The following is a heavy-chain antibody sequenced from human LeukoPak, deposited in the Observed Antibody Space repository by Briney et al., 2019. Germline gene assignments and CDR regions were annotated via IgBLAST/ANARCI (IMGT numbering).Heavy chain of an antibody. J-gene: IGHJ4*02. D-gene: IGHD5-18*01. V-gene: IGHV3-30*03. Sequence: GGSLRLSCAASGFTFSSYGMHWVRQAPGKGLEWVAVISYDGSNKYYADSVKGRFTISRDNSKNTLYLQMNSLRAEDTAVYYCAHPRTQLWTFDYWGQGTLVTVSS. CDR1: GFTFSSYG. CDR2: ISYDGSNK. CDR3: AHPRTQLWTFDY.